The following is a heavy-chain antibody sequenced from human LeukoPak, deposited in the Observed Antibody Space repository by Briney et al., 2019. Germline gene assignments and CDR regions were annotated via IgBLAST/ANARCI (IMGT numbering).Heavy chain of an antibody. V-gene: IGHV3-48*04. D-gene: IGHD2-15*01. J-gene: IGHJ5*02. Sequence: GGSLRLSCAASGFTFSNYGMNWVRQAPGKGLEWVSYISSSGSTIYYADSVKGRFTISRDNAKNSLYLQMNSLRAEDTAVYYCARARVVAAIWFDPWGQGTLVTVSS. CDR1: GFTFSNYG. CDR3: ARARVVAAIWFDP. CDR2: ISSSGSTI.